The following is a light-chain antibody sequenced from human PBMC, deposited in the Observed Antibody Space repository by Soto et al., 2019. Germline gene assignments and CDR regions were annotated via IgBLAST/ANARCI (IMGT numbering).Light chain of an antibody. CDR3: QSYDSSLSGWGV. Sequence: QSVLTQPPSVSGAPGQRVTISCTGSSSNIGAGYDVHWYQQLPGTAPKLLIYGNSNRPSGVPDRFSGSKSGTSASLAITGLQAEDEADYYCQSYDSSLSGWGVFGGGTKETVL. V-gene: IGLV1-40*01. CDR2: GNS. J-gene: IGLJ2*01. CDR1: SSNIGAGYD.